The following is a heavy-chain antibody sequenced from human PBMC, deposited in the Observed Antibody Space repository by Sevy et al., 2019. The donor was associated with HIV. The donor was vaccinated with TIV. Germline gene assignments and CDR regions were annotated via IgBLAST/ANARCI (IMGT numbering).Heavy chain of an antibody. CDR1: GFTFSSYW. Sequence: GGSLRLSCVASSGFTFSSYWMSWVRQAPGKGLEWVANIKQDGRVKYYVDSVRGRFAISRDNAKNSLYLQMNTLRADHTALDYCARGTYYYDSGGYYHDAFDLWGQGTMVTVSS. CDR3: ARGTYYYDSGGYYHDAFDL. V-gene: IGHV3-7*03. CDR2: IKQDGRVK. J-gene: IGHJ3*01. D-gene: IGHD3-22*01.